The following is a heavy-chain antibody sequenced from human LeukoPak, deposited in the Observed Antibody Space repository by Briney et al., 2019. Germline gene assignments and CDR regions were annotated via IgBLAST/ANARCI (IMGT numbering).Heavy chain of an antibody. CDR3: TREIQHYYDSSGYLDY. CDR1: GYTFTGYY. J-gene: IGHJ4*02. V-gene: IGHV1-2*02. CDR2: INPNSGGT. D-gene: IGHD3-22*01. Sequence: ASVKVSCKASGYTFTGYYMRWVRQAPGQGLEWMGWINPNSGGTNYAQKFQGRVTMTRDTSISTAYMELSRLRSDDTAVYYCTREIQHYYDSSGYLDYWGQGTLVTVSS.